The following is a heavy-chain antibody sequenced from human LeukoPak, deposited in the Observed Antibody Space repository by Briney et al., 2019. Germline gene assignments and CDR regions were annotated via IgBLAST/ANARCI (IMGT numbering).Heavy chain of an antibody. CDR1: GGSISSYY. V-gene: IGHV4-59*08. CDR3: ARLGLRVGATTGFDP. Sequence: PSETLSLTCTVSGGSISSYYWSWIRQPPGKGLEWIGYIYYSGSTNCNPSLKSRVTISVDTSKNQFSLKLSSVTAADTAVYYCARLGLRVGATTGFDPWGQGTLVTVSS. J-gene: IGHJ5*02. D-gene: IGHD1-26*01. CDR2: IYYSGST.